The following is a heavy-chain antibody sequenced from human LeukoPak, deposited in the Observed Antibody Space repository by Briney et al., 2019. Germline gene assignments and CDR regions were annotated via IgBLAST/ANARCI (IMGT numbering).Heavy chain of an antibody. CDR1: GLSFINYA. D-gene: IGHD3-3*01. J-gene: IGHJ5*02. CDR2: ISGSGGST. V-gene: IGHV3-23*01. CDR3: AKDRGSFGVGYNWFDP. Sequence: GGSLRPSCVASGLSFINYAMTWVRQAPGKGLEWVSAISGSGGSTYYADSVKGRFTISRDNSKNTLYLQMNSLRAEDTAVYYCAKDRGSFGVGYNWFDPWGQGTLVTVSS.